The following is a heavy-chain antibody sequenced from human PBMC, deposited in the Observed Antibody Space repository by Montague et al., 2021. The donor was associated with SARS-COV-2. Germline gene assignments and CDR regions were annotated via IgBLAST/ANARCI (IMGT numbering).Heavy chain of an antibody. J-gene: IGHJ6*02. CDR1: GFTFSSYA. V-gene: IGHV3-23*01. Sequence: SLRLSCAASGFTFSSYAMSWVRQAPGKGLEWVSAISGSAGSTYYADSVKGRFTISRDNSKNTLYLQMNSLRAEDTAVYYCAKVGSSWYHGYYYGMDVWGQGTTVTVSS. D-gene: IGHD6-13*01. CDR2: ISGSAGST. CDR3: AKVGSSWYHGYYYGMDV.